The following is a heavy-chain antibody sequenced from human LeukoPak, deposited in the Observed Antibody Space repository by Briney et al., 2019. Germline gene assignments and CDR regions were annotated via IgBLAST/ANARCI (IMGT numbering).Heavy chain of an antibody. CDR1: GGSISSGGFY. CDR2: IYYRGST. D-gene: IGHD3-10*01. J-gene: IGHJ5*02. CDR3: ARGSNLWFGANRRWFDP. Sequence: TSETLSLTCSVSGGSISSGGFYWSWIRQHPEKGLEWIGNIYYRGSTYYNPSLRGRVTISVDTSKNQFSLKLSSVTSADTAVYYCARGSNLWFGANRRWFDPWGQGALVTVSS. V-gene: IGHV4-31*03.